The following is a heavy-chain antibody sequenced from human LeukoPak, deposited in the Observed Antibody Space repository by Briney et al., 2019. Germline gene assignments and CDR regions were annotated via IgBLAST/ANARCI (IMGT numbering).Heavy chain of an antibody. Sequence: PGGSLRLSCAASGFTLSSYAMHWVRQPAGKGLEWVSAIGTAGDTFYPGSVKGRFTISRENAKKSLFLQMNSLRVEDTAVYYCARQSTPHGNFDYWGQGTLSPSPQ. CDR3: ARQSTPHGNFDY. V-gene: IGHV3-13*01. CDR2: IGTAGDT. D-gene: IGHD1-26*01. CDR1: GFTLSSYA. J-gene: IGHJ4*02.